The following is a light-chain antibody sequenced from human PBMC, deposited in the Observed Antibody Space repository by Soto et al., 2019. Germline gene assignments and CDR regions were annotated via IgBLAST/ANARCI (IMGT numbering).Light chain of an antibody. CDR2: ATS. CDR3: QKYNSPPLT. V-gene: IGKV1-27*01. J-gene: IGKJ4*01. Sequence: DVQMTQSPSSLSAXXGDRVTITCRASQGIAPYLAWFQQKPGKVPKLLIYATSTLQSGVPSRFSGSGSGTNFPLTITSLQPEDVATYYCQKYNSPPLTFGGGTKV. CDR1: QGIAPY.